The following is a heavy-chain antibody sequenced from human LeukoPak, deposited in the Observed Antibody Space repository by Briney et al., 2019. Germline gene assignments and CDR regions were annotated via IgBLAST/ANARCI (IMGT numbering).Heavy chain of an antibody. Sequence: GGSLKLSCKASGFTFSSHVMIWVRRAPGRGLQWVSVISEDGRTFYADSVKGRFTISRDNSKNTLYLQMNSLRAEDTAVYYCAKGSTNWDGYKGNYDPWGQGTLVTV. CDR1: GFTFSSHV. CDR2: ISEDGRT. J-gene: IGHJ5*02. V-gene: IGHV3-23*01. D-gene: IGHD1-1*01. CDR3: AKGSTNWDGYKGNYDP.